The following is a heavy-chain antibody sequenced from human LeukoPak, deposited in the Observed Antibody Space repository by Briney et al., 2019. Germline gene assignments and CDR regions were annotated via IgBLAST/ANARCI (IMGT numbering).Heavy chain of an antibody. D-gene: IGHD2-2*01. CDR2: IKQDGSEK. Sequence: GGSLRLSCTASGFTFSSYWMSWVRQAPGKGLEWVANIKQDGSEKYYVDSVKGRFTISRDNAKNSLYLQMNSLRAEDTAVYYCARISRQLPLYSGGRYYFDYWGQGTLVTVSS. V-gene: IGHV3-7*01. CDR3: ARISRQLPLYSGGRYYFDY. J-gene: IGHJ4*02. CDR1: GFTFSSYW.